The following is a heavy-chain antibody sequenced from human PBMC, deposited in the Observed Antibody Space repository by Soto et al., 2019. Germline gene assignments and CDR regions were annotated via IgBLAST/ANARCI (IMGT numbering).Heavy chain of an antibody. CDR2: ISYDGSNK. V-gene: IGHV3-30-3*01. J-gene: IGHJ6*01. D-gene: IGHD6-6*01. CDR1: GFTFSSYA. Sequence: GGSLRLSCAASGFTFSSYAMHWVRQAPGKGLEWVAVISYDGSNKYYADSVKGRFTISRDNSKNTLYLQMNSLRAEDTAVYYCARDKCIAARQYYYYGMDVWGQGITVTVSS. CDR3: ARDKCIAARQYYYYGMDV.